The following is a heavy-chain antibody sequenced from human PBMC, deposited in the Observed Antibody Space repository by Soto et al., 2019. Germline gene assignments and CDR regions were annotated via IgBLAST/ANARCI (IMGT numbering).Heavy chain of an antibody. CDR3: AVQGGLLWLVVY. CDR1: GFTFSSYW. Sequence: EVQLVESGGGLVQPGGSLRLSCAASGFTFSSYWMSWVRQAPGKGLEWVANIKQDGSEKYYVDSVKGRFTISRDNAKNSLYLQMNSQRAEDTAVYYCAVQGGLLWLVVYWGQGTLVTVSS. V-gene: IGHV3-7*01. J-gene: IGHJ4*02. D-gene: IGHD3-10*01. CDR2: IKQDGSEK.